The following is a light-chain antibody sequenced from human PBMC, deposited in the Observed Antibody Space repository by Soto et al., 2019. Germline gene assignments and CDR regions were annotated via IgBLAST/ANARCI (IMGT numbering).Light chain of an antibody. CDR2: GAS. CDR1: QSVSSSY. V-gene: IGKV3-20*01. CDR3: QQYGSSRT. J-gene: IGKJ1*01. Sequence: EIVLTQSPGTLSLSPGERATLSCRASQSVSSSYLAWYQQKPGQAPRLLIYGASSRATGIPDRFSGSGSGTDFTHNINRVEPEDFAVYFCQQYGSSRTFGQGNQVEIK.